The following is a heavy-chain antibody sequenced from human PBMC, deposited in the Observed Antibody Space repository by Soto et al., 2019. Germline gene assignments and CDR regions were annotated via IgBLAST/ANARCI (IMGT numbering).Heavy chain of an antibody. CDR3: ARDRVQLVKRMVYYYYGMDV. CDR2: IIPIFGTA. D-gene: IGHD6-13*01. V-gene: IGHV1-69*13. CDR1: GGTFSSYA. Sequence: VKVSCKASGGTFSSYAISCGRQAPGQGLEWMGGIIPIFGTANYAQKFQGRVTITADESTSTADMELSSLRSEDTAVYYCARDRVQLVKRMVYYYYGMDVWGQGTTVTVSS. J-gene: IGHJ6*02.